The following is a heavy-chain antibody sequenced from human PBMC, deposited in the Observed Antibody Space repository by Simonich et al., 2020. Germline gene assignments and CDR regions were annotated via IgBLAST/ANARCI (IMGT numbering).Heavy chain of an antibody. J-gene: IGHJ6*03. Sequence: VQLVQSGAEVKKPWASVKVSCKASGYTFTGYYMHWVQQAPGQGLEWMGLINPNSGGTNYAQKLQGRVSMTRETSISTAYMELSRLRSDDTAGYYGARGALTGDYYYMDVWGKGTTVTVSS. V-gene: IGHV1-2*02. CDR3: ARGALTGDYYYMDV. CDR2: INPNSGGT. CDR1: GYTFTGYY. D-gene: IGHD7-27*01.